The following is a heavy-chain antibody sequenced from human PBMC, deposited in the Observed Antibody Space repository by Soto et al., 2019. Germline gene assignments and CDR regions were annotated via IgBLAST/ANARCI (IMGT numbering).Heavy chain of an antibody. V-gene: IGHV1-2*04. CDR1: GYTFTGYY. D-gene: IGHD2-15*01. CDR2: INPNSGGT. CDR3: ARGHCSGGSCPIDY. Sequence: QVQLVQSGAEVKKPGASVKVSCKASGYTFTGYYMHWVRQAPGQGLEWMGWINPNSGGTNYAQQFEGWVTRTRDTSISTAYMELSRLRSDDTAVYYCARGHCSGGSCPIDYWGQGTLVTVSS. J-gene: IGHJ4*02.